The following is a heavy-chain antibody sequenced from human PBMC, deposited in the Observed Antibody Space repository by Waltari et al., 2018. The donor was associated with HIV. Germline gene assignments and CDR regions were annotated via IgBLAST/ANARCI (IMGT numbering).Heavy chain of an antibody. CDR2: IRAYNGNT. J-gene: IGHJ4*02. CDR1: GYTFTSYG. Sequence: QVQLVQSGAEVKKPGASVKVSCKASGYTFTSYGISWVRPAPGQGLEWMGWIRAYNGNTNNAQKVQGRGTRNTDTYTSTDYMELRSLRSDDTAVYYCARDGGELWFGELLFFGYDYWGQGTLVTVSS. CDR3: ARDGGELWFGELLFFGYDY. D-gene: IGHD3-10*01. V-gene: IGHV1-18*01.